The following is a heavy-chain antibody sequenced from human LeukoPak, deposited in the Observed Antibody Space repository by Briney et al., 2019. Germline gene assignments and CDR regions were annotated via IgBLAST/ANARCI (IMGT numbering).Heavy chain of an antibody. D-gene: IGHD3-16*01. J-gene: IGHJ6*02. CDR1: GGSISSSSYY. Sequence: SETLSLTCTVSGGSISSSSYYWGWIRQPPGKGLEWIGSIYYSGSTYYNPSLKSRVTISVDTSKNQFSLKLSSVTAAATAVYYCARRGMMNYYYYGMDVWGQGTTVTVSS. CDR3: ARRGMMNYYYYGMDV. V-gene: IGHV4-39*01. CDR2: IYYSGST.